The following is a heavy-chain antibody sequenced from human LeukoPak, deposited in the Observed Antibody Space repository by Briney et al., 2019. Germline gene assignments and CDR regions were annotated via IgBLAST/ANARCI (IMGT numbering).Heavy chain of an antibody. CDR2: IIPILGIA. Sequence: ASVKVSRKASGGTFSSYTISWVRQAPGQGLEWMGRIIPILGIANYAQKFQGRVTITADKSTSTAYMELSSLRPEDTAVYYCARDRFNSGSYDAFDIWGQGTMVTVSS. CDR1: GGTFSSYT. D-gene: IGHD1-26*01. CDR3: ARDRFNSGSYDAFDI. J-gene: IGHJ3*02. V-gene: IGHV1-69*04.